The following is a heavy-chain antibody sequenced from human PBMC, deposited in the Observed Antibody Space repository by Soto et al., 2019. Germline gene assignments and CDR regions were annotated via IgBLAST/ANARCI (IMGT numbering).Heavy chain of an antibody. CDR2: IFWDDDK. V-gene: IGHV2-5*02. Sequence: QITLKESGPTLVKPTQTLTLTCTFSGFSLSTSGVGVGWIRQPPGKALEWLALIFWDDDKRYSPSLKSRLTITKATAKNQVVLTPTNMDPVDAAIYYCTPHGYYSYGMDVWGQGTTVTVSS. J-gene: IGHJ6*02. CDR1: GFSLSTSGVG. CDR3: TPHGYYSYGMDV.